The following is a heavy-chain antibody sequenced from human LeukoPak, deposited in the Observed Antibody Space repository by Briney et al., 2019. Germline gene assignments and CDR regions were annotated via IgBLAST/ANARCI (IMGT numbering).Heavy chain of an antibody. CDR3: ARRVPGAGTNWFDP. Sequence: SETLSLTCTVSGGSISSSSYYWGWIRQPPGKGLEWIGSIYYGGSTYYNPSLKSRVTISVDTSKNQFSLKLSSVTAADTAVYYCARRVPGAGTNWFDPWGQGTLVTVSS. CDR2: IYYGGST. V-gene: IGHV4-39*01. J-gene: IGHJ5*02. CDR1: GGSISSSSYY. D-gene: IGHD6-19*01.